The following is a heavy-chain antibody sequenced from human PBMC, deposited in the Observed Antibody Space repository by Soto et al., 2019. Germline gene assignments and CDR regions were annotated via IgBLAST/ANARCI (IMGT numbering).Heavy chain of an antibody. CDR1: GYTFTSYG. CDR3: ARDRWLYSSTTWFDP. D-gene: IGHD2-15*01. Sequence: ASVKVSCKASGYTFTSYGISWVRQAPGQGLEWMGWISAYNGNTNYAQKLQGRVTMTTDTSTSTAYMELRSLRSDDTAAYYCARDRWLYSSTTWFDPWGQGTLVTVYS. V-gene: IGHV1-18*01. J-gene: IGHJ5*02. CDR2: ISAYNGNT.